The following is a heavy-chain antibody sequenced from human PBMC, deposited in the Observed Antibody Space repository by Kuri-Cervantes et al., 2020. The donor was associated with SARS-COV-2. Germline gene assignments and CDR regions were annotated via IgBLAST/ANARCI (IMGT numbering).Heavy chain of an antibody. CDR3: ARESNYSHYYGTEV. Sequence: ESLKISCTVSGGSISTYYWSWIRQPPGKGLEWIGYIYYSGSTTYNPSLKSRVTISVDTSKNQFSLELDSVTAADTAVYYCARESNYSHYYGTEVWGQGTMVTVSS. CDR1: GGSISTYY. CDR2: IYYSGST. V-gene: IGHV4-59*01. J-gene: IGHJ6*02.